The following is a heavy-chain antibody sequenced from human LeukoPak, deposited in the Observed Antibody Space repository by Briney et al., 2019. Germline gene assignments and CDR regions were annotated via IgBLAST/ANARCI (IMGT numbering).Heavy chain of an antibody. V-gene: IGHV4-39*01. Sequence: SETLSLTCTVSGISISSSTSYWGCIRQPPGQGLEWVGSIYYTGTTYYNASLKRRVTISIDTCKNQISLMLTSVTDADTAIYYCARQTGSGLFTLPGGQGTLVTVSS. J-gene: IGHJ4*02. CDR2: IYYTGTT. CDR3: ARQTGSGLFTLP. CDR1: GISISSSTSY. D-gene: IGHD3-10*01.